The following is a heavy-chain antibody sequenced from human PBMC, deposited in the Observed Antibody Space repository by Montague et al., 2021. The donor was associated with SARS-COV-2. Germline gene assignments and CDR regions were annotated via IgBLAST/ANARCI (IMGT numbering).Heavy chain of an antibody. Sequence: SETLSLTCTVSGASVSSGNYYWNWIRQPPGKGLEWIGYISYSGSTNYSPSLKSRVTISVDTSKNQLSLKVISATAADTAVYYCAGIEYESVGYYYLYPYWGQGTLVTVSS. V-gene: IGHV4-61*01. J-gene: IGHJ1*01. CDR2: ISYSGST. CDR1: GASVSSGNYY. D-gene: IGHD3-22*01. CDR3: AGIEYESVGYYYLYPY.